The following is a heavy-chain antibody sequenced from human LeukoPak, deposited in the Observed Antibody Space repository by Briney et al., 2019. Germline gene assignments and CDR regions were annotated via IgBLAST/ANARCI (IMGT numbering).Heavy chain of an antibody. CDR2: IYSGGST. D-gene: IGHD3-10*01. CDR1: GFTVSSNY. CDR3: ARYDGGSGPFDY. Sequence: GGSLRLSCAASGFTVSSNYMSWVRQPPGKGLEWVSVIYSGGSTYYADSVKGRFTVSRDNSKNTLYLQMNSLRAEDTAVYYCARYDGGSGPFDYWGQGTLVTVSS. J-gene: IGHJ4*02. V-gene: IGHV3-53*01.